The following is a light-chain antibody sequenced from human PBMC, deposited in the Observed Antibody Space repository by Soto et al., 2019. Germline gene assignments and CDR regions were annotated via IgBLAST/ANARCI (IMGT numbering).Light chain of an antibody. J-gene: IGKJ1*01. V-gene: IGKV1D-16*01. CDR2: AAS. CDR1: QDISSW. Sequence: DIQMTQSPSSLSASVGDRVTITCQASQDISSWLAWYQQKPEKAPKLLIYAASSLQSGVPSRFSGSGSGTDFTLTIRSLQSDDFATYYCQHYSSYPWTFGQGTKVDIK. CDR3: QHYSSYPWT.